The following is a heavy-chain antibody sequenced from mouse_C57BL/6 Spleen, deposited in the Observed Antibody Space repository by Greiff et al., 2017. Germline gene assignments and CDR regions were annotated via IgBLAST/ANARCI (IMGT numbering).Heavy chain of an antibody. D-gene: IGHD3-2*02. CDR1: GYTFTSYW. CDR3: ARSRASSGHFDY. CDR2: IDPSDSYT. J-gene: IGHJ2*01. V-gene: IGHV1-50*01. Sequence: QVQLQQSGAELVKPGASVKLSCKASGYTFTSYWMQWVKQRPGQGLEWIGEIDPSDSYTNYNQKFKGKATLTVDTSSSTAYMQLSSLTSEDSAVYYCARSRASSGHFDYWGQGTTLTVSS.